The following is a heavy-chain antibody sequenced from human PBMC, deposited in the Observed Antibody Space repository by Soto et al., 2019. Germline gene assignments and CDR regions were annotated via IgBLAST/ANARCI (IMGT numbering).Heavy chain of an antibody. V-gene: IGHV4-39*01. CDR3: ARHGYYYYYIDV. CDR1: GGAISSSSYY. CDR2: IYYSGST. Sequence: SETLSLTCNVSGGAISSSSYYWGWIRQSPGKGLEWIGSIYYSGSTYYNSNPSLKGRVATSVDTSKNQFSLKMTSVTAADTAVYYCARHGYYYYYIDVWGKGTTVTV. J-gene: IGHJ6*03.